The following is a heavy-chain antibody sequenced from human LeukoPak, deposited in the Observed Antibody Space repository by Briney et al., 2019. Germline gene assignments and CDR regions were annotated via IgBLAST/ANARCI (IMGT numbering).Heavy chain of an antibody. CDR3: ARGAFGSSWYGACDY. D-gene: IGHD6-13*01. CDR2: ISYDGSNK. Sequence: PGGSLRLSCAASGFTFSSYAMHWVRQAPGKGLEGVAVISYDGSNKYYADSVKGRFTISRDNSKNTLYLQMNSLRAEDTAVYYCARGAFGSSWYGACDYWGQGTLVTVSS. V-gene: IGHV3-30*04. J-gene: IGHJ4*02. CDR1: GFTFSSYA.